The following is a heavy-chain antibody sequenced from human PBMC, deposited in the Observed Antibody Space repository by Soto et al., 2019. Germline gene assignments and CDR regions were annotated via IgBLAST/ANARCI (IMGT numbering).Heavy chain of an antibody. CDR2: INPSGGST. CDR1: GYTFTSYY. J-gene: IGHJ4*02. D-gene: IGHD5-18*01. Sequence: ASVKVSCKASGYTFTSYYMHWVRQAPGQGLEWMGIINPSGGSTSYAQKFQGRVTMTRDTSTSTVYMELSSLRSEDTAVYYCARVLIQLWLRGYYFDYWGQGTLVTVSS. V-gene: IGHV1-46*01. CDR3: ARVLIQLWLRGYYFDY.